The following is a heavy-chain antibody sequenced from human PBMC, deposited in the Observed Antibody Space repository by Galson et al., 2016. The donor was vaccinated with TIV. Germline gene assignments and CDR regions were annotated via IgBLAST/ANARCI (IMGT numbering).Heavy chain of an antibody. Sequence: SVKVSCKASGYTFTRYSISWVRQAPGQGLEWMGWISVYKGVTNSIQKVQGRVTMTIDTSTSTAYMELRSLTSDDTAMYYCAIDPRHYYGRFDYWGQGTLVTVSS. V-gene: IGHV1-18*01. CDR2: ISVYKGVT. CDR1: GYTFTRYS. CDR3: AIDPRHYYGRFDY. J-gene: IGHJ4*02. D-gene: IGHD3-10*01.